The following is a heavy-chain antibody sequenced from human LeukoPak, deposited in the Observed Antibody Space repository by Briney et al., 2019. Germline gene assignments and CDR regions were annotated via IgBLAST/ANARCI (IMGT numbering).Heavy chain of an antibody. J-gene: IGHJ4*02. Sequence: PGGSLRLSCAASGFTFSSYGMHWVRQAPGKGLEWVAVISYDGSNKYYADSVKGRFTISRDNSKNTLYLQMNSLRAEDTAVYYCARDRGYSGYDFGFDYWGQGTLVTVSS. D-gene: IGHD5-12*01. CDR1: GFTFSSYG. CDR3: ARDRGYSGYDFGFDY. V-gene: IGHV3-30*03. CDR2: ISYDGSNK.